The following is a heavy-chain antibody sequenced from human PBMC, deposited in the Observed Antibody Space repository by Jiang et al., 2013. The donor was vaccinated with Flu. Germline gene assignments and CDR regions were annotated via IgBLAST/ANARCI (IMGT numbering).Heavy chain of an antibody. V-gene: IGHV1-24*01. J-gene: IGHJ6*03. CDR1: TELS. Sequence: TELSMHWVRQAPGKGLEWMGGFDPEDGETIYAQKFQGRVTMTEDTSTDTAYMELSSLRSEDTAVYYCATRAGARTVTTFYDYYYMDVWGKGTTVTVSS. CDR2: FDPEDGET. CDR3: ATRAGARTVTTFYDYYYMDV. D-gene: IGHD4-17*01.